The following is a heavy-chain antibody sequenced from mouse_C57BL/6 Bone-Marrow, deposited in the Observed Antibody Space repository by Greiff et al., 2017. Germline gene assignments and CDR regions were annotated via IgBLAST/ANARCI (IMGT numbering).Heavy chain of an antibody. Sequence: EVKLLESGGGLVQPGGSLKLSCAASGIDFSRYWMSWVRRAPGKGLEWIGEINPDSSTINYAPSLKDKFIISRDNAKNTLYLQMSKVRSEDTALYYCARPADGRDYFDYWGQGTTLTVSS. V-gene: IGHV4-1*01. CDR1: GIDFSRYW. J-gene: IGHJ2*01. CDR2: INPDSSTI. CDR3: ARPADGRDYFDY.